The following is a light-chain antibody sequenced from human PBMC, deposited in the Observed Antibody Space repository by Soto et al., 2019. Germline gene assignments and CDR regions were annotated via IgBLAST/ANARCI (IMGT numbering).Light chain of an antibody. CDR2: GAS. V-gene: IGKV3-15*01. Sequence: EIVMTQSPATLSVSPGERATLSCRASQTVNNNLAWYQQKPGQAPRLLIYGASARGTGIPARFSGSGSGTEFTLTISSLQSEDFAVYYCQQYNNWPLTFGGGTKVEIK. CDR3: QQYNNWPLT. J-gene: IGKJ4*01. CDR1: QTVNNN.